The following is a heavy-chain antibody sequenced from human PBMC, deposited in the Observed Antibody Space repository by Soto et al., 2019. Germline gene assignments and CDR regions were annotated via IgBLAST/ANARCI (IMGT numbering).Heavy chain of an antibody. CDR2: INSDGSST. CDR1: GFTFSSYW. J-gene: IGHJ6*02. D-gene: IGHD3-10*01. V-gene: IGHV3-74*01. Sequence: GGSLRLSCAASGFTFSSYWMYWVRQAPGKGLVWVSRINSDGSSTSYADSVKGRFTISRDNAKDTLYLQMNSLRAEDTAVYYCARGLWFGELFPGGMDVWGQGTTVTVSS. CDR3: ARGLWFGELFPGGMDV.